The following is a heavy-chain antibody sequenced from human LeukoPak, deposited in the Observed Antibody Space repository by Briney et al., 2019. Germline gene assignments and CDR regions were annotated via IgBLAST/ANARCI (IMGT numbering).Heavy chain of an antibody. D-gene: IGHD2-2*02. CDR1: GFTFSSYS. CDR3: VRESGGYCSTTSCYKGYFDY. CDR2: ICSSGGDI. J-gene: IGHJ4*02. V-gene: IGHV3-21*01. Sequence: PGGSLRLSCAASGFTFSSYSMNWVRQAPGKGLEWVSYICSSGGDIYYADSVKGGFTIYREKAKKTLYMQMNSLRADDPAVYYCVRESGGYCSTTSCYKGYFDYWGQGTLVTVSS.